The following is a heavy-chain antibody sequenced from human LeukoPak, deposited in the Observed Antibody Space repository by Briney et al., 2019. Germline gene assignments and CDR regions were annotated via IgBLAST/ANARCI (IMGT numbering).Heavy chain of an antibody. CDR1: GFTFDDYT. V-gene: IGHV3-43*01. Sequence: GGSLRLSCAASGFTFDDYTMHWVRQAPGKGLEWVSLISWDGGSTYYADSVKGRFTITRDNSKNSLYLQMNSLRTEDTALYYCAKDKWSNAFDIWGQGTMVTVSS. CDR3: AKDKWSNAFDI. CDR2: ISWDGGST. J-gene: IGHJ3*02. D-gene: IGHD2-15*01.